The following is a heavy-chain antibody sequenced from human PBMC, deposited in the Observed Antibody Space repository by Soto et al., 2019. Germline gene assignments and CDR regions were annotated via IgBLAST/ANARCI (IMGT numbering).Heavy chain of an antibody. V-gene: IGHV1-3*01. CDR1: VGSFRSYT. CDR2: INAGNGNT. Sequence: ASVKVSCKASVGSFRSYTISWVRPAPGQRLEWMGWINAGNGNTKYSQKFQGRVTITRDTSASTAYMELSSLRSEDTAVYYCRRGSGYYYWDDYWGQGTLVTVSS. D-gene: IGHD3-22*01. CDR3: RRGSGYYYWDDY. J-gene: IGHJ4*02.